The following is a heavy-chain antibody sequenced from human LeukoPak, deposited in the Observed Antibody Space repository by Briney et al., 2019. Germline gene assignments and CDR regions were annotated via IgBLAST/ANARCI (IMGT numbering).Heavy chain of an antibody. CDR3: ASVADYGDWYYFDY. V-gene: IGHV1-2*02. CDR2: INPNSGGT. D-gene: IGHD4-17*01. J-gene: IGHJ4*02. CDR1: RYTFTSFD. Sequence: ASVKVSCKASRYTFTSFDINWVRQATGQGLEWMGWINPNSGGTNYAQKFQGRVTMTRDTSISTAYMELSRLRSDDTAVYYCASVADYGDWYYFDYWGQGTLVTVSS.